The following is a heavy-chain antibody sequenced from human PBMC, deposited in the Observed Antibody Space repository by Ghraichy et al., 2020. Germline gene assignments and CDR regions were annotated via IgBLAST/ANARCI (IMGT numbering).Heavy chain of an antibody. Sequence: GGSLRLSCAASGFSFSAYSMNWVRQAPGKGLEWVSSISSSGRYMYYADSVKGRFSISRDNAKNSLYLQINSLRAEDTAVYYCAKDYRVAALMDVWDQGTTVTVSS. CDR3: AKDYRVAALMDV. CDR2: ISSSGRYM. D-gene: IGHD6-13*01. J-gene: IGHJ6*02. CDR1: GFSFSAYS. V-gene: IGHV3-21*01.